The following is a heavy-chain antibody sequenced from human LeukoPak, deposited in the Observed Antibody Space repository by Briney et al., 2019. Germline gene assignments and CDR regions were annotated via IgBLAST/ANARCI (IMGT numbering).Heavy chain of an antibody. CDR3: TREYTSGWYDY. J-gene: IGHJ4*02. CDR1: GLSFNSYW. Sequence: GGSLRLSCVGSGLSFNSYWLSWVRQAPGRGLEWVANMNQDGSTKQYVDSVKGRFTISRDNAKNSLHLLMNNLRAEDTAIYYCTREYTSGWYDYWGQGILVTVSS. CDR2: MNQDGSTK. V-gene: IGHV3-7*03. D-gene: IGHD6-19*01.